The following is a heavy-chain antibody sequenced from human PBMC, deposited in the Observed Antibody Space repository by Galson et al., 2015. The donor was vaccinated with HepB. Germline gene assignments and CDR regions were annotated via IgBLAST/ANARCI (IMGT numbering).Heavy chain of an antibody. CDR3: PHRYGSGLWYFAT. Sequence: PALVIPTQPLTLPCTFSGFSLRTSGVGVGWIRQPPGKALEWLALFYWDDDKRNSPSLKSRLTITTATSKNQVILTMTNMDPMDTATYYCPHRYGSGLWYFATWGQGPWSPSPQ. D-gene: IGHD3-10*01. CDR2: FYWDDDK. V-gene: IGHV2-5*02. J-gene: IGHJ4*02. CDR1: GFSLRTSGVG.